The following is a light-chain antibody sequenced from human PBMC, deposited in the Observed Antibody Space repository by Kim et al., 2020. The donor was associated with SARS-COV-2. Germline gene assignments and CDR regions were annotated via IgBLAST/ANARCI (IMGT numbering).Light chain of an antibody. CDR3: CSYAGSSTFYV. V-gene: IGLV2-23*02. CDR2: EVS. CDR1: ISDVGSYNL. Sequence: QSTTISCTGTISDVGSYNLVSWYQQHPGKAPILMIYEVSKRPSGVSNRFSGSKSGNTASLTISGLQAEDEADYYCCSYAGSSTFYVFGTGTKVTVL. J-gene: IGLJ1*01.